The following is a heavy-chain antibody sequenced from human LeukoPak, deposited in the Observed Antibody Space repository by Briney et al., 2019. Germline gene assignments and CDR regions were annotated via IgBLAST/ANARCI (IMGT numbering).Heavy chain of an antibody. J-gene: IGHJ6*03. V-gene: IGHV4-4*07. D-gene: IGHD1-14*01. CDR2: VYTSGST. CDR3: ARDPVSDHARGWYYYMDV. CDR1: GGSISNYY. Sequence: PSETLSLTCTVSGGSISNYYWSWFRQPATKGLEWIGRVYTSGSTNYNPSLESRVTMSVDTSKNQFSLKLNSVTAADTAVYYCARDPVSDHARGWYYYMDVWGKGTTVTVSS.